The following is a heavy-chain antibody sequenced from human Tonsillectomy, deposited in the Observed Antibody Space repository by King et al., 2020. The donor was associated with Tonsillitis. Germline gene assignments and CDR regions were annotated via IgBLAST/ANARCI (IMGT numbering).Heavy chain of an antibody. Sequence: QLQESGPGLVKPSETLSLTCTVSGGSISSYYWSWIRQPAGKGLEWIRRIYTSGSTNYNPSLKSRVTMSVDTSKNQFSLKLSSVTAADTAVYYCARVPPTTGSTEGGSPYYNFYGIDVWGQGTTVTVSS. D-gene: IGHD4-11*01. CDR2: IYTSGST. V-gene: IGHV4-4*07. J-gene: IGHJ6*02. CDR1: GGSISSYY. CDR3: ARVPPTTGSTEGGSPYYNFYGIDV.